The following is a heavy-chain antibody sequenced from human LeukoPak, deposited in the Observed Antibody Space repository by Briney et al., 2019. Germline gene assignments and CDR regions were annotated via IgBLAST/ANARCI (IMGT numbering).Heavy chain of an antibody. D-gene: IGHD3-3*01. J-gene: IGHJ4*02. Sequence: PGGSLRLSCAASGFTFSSYGMHWVRQAPGKGLEWVAFIRYDGSNKYYADSVKGRFTISRDNSKNTLYLQMNSLRAEDTAVYYRAKDLSKGLLYRRGMYYFDYWGQGTLVTVSS. CDR1: GFTFSSYG. V-gene: IGHV3-30*02. CDR2: IRYDGSNK. CDR3: AKDLSKGLLYRRGMYYFDY.